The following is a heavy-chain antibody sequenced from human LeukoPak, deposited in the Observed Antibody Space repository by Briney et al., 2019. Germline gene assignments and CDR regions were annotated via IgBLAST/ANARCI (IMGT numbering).Heavy chain of an antibody. D-gene: IGHD5-12*01. CDR1: GYTFTGYY. CDR2: INPNSGGT. CDR3: ARAYSGYDFGHYYYYGMDV. V-gene: IGHV1-2*02. J-gene: IGHJ6*02. Sequence: ASVNVSCKASGYTFTGYYMHWVRQAPGQGLEWMGWINPNSGGTNYAQKFQGRVTMTRDTSISTAYMELSRLRSDDTAVYYCARAYSGYDFGHYYYYGMDVWGQGTTVTVSS.